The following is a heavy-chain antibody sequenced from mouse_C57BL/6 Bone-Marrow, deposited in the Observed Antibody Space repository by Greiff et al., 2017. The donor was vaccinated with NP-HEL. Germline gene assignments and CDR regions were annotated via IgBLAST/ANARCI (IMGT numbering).Heavy chain of an antibody. D-gene: IGHD1-1*01. CDR3: ARFPTVVPDWYFDV. CDR2: IYPGDGDT. V-gene: IGHV1-82*01. J-gene: IGHJ1*03. Sequence: VKLVESGPELVKPGASVKISCKASGYAFSSSWMNWVKQRPGKGLEWIGRIYPGDGDTNYNGKFKGKATLTADKSSSTAYMQLSSLTSEDSAVYFCARFPTVVPDWYFDVWGTGTTVTVSS. CDR1: GYAFSSSW.